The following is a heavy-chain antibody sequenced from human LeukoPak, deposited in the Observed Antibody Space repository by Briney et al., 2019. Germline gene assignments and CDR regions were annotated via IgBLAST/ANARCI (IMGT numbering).Heavy chain of an antibody. D-gene: IGHD1-14*01. CDR1: GGSFSGYY. Sequence: PSETLSLTCAVYGGSFSGYYWSWIRQPPGKGLEWIGEINHSGSTNYNPSLKSRVTISVDTSKNQFSLKLSSVTAADTAVYFCPRGQPLKPLDYWGQGTLVTVSS. V-gene: IGHV4-34*01. CDR2: INHSGST. CDR3: PRGQPLKPLDY. J-gene: IGHJ4*02.